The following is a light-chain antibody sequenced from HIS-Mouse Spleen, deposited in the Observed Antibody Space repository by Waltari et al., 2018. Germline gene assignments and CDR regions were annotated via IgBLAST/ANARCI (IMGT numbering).Light chain of an antibody. CDR1: SLRSDY. J-gene: IGLJ2*01. Sequence: SSELTQDPAVSAALGQTVRITCQGDSLRSDYASCSQQKPGQAPVLVIYGKNNRPSGIPDRFSGSSSGNTASLTITGAQAEDEADYYCNSRDSSGNHLDVVFGGGTKLTVL. CDR2: GKN. V-gene: IGLV3-19*01. CDR3: NSRDSSGNHLDVV.